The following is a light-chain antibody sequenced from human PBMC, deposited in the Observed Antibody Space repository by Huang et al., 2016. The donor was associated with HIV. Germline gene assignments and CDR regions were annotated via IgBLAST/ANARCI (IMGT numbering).Light chain of an antibody. CDR2: DAS. Sequence: EIVLTQSPATLSLSPGERGTLPCRASQSVSNYLAWYHQKPGQAPRLLIYDASNRASCIPVRFSGSGYVTDFTLTSSSLGPEEFAVDYCQQRSNWPATVGPGTKVDIK. V-gene: IGKV3-11*01. J-gene: IGKJ3*01. CDR3: QQRSNWPAT. CDR1: QSVSNY.